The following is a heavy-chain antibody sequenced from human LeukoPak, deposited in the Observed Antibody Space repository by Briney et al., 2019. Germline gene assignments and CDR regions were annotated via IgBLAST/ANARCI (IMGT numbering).Heavy chain of an antibody. CDR1: GGTFSSYA. CDR3: ARDRGLYDSSGYYYPEYFQH. V-gene: IGHV1-69*05. CDR2: IIPIFGTA. J-gene: IGHJ1*01. Sequence: SVKVSCKASGGTFSSYAISWVRQASGQGLEWMGGIIPIFGTANYAQKFQGRVTITTDESTSTAYMELSSLRSEDTAVYYCARDRGLYDSSGYYYPEYFQHWGQGTLVTVSS. D-gene: IGHD3-22*01.